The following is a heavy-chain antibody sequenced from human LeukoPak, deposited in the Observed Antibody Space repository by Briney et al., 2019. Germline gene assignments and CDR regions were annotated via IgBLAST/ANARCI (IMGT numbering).Heavy chain of an antibody. J-gene: IGHJ6*01. CDR3: AKMKGHPLPKYYMDV. Sequence: GGSLRLSCAASGFTFSGFAMSWVRRTPGKGLEWVSGISGSCDNTLYEDSGKGRFTISKDNSKNTLYLEMNSLRAEDTAIYYCAKMKGHPLPKYYMDVWGQGTTVTVSS. CDR1: GFTFSGFA. V-gene: IGHV3-23*01. CDR2: ISGSCDNT. D-gene: IGHD1-26*01.